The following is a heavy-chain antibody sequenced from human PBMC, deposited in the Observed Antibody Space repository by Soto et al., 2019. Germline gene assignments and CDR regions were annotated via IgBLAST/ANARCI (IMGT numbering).Heavy chain of an antibody. J-gene: IGHJ5*02. CDR3: AKTKANRMAVASLVWFDP. Sequence: GGSLRLSCAASGFTFSSYSMNWVRQAPGKGLEWVSAISGSGGSTYYADSVKGRFTISRDNSKNTLYLQMNSLRAEDTAVYYYAKTKANRMAVASLVWFDPWGQGTLVTVSS. V-gene: IGHV3-23*01. CDR1: GFTFSSYS. D-gene: IGHD6-19*01. CDR2: ISGSGGST.